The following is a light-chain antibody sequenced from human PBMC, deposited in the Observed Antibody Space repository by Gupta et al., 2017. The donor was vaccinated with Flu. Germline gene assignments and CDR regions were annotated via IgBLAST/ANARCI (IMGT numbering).Light chain of an antibody. CDR1: FGSVSATHG. V-gene: IGLV8-61*01. CDR2: TPS. CDR3: ALYMDGGFWV. Sequence: QTVVPQEPSSSVSRGGTVPLTCGLNFGSVSATHGPSWYQQAPGQAQRTLIYTPSARSSGVPDRFSGSILGSKAALTITGAQADDESGYFCALYMDGGFWVDGGGTTLTVL. J-gene: IGLJ3*02.